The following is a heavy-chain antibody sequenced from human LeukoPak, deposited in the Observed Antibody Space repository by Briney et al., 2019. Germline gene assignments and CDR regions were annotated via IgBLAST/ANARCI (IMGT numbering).Heavy chain of an antibody. V-gene: IGHV3-30*02. D-gene: IGHD3-3*01. Sequence: PGGSLRLSCAASGFTFRNYGMHWVRRTPGKGLEWVAFIRSDGSDKYYADSVKGRFTISRDTSRNTLYLQMNGLRAEDTAVYYCARDVTEYYDFWSGYYVGYYFDYWGQGTLVTVSS. CDR1: GFTFRNYG. J-gene: IGHJ4*02. CDR2: IRSDGSDK. CDR3: ARDVTEYYDFWSGYYVGYYFDY.